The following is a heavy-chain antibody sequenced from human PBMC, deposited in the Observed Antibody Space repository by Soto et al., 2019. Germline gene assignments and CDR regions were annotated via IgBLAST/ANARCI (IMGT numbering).Heavy chain of an antibody. CDR1: GFTFSSYS. J-gene: IGHJ3*02. CDR3: ARDVGYCSGGSCYALYAFDI. Sequence: EVQLVESGGGLVKPWGSLRLSCATSGFTFSSYSMNWVRQAPGKGLEWVSSISSSSSYIYYGDSVRGRFTISRDNAKNSLSLQMNSLSAEDTAVYYCARDVGYCSGGSCYALYAFDIWGQGTMVTVSS. D-gene: IGHD2-15*01. V-gene: IGHV3-21*01. CDR2: ISSSSSYI.